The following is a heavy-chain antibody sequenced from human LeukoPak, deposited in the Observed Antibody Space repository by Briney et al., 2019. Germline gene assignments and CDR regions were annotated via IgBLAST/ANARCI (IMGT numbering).Heavy chain of an antibody. J-gene: IGHJ4*02. D-gene: IGHD5-24*01. Sequence: PSETLSLTCTVSGGSFNSYYWRWIRQPPGKGLEWIAYIHYSGSTNYNPSLKSRVTISLDTSKNQFSLKLSSVTAPDTAVYYCATTAVHGYSGYWGQGTLVTVSS. CDR3: ATTAVHGYSGY. V-gene: IGHV4-59*08. CDR1: GGSFNSYY. CDR2: IHYSGST.